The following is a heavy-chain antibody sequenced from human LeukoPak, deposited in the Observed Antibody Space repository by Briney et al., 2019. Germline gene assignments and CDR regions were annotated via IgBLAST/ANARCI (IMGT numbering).Heavy chain of an antibody. CDR3: AMLQTGASSDRWFDP. Sequence: GESLQISCKGSGYSFTNYWIAWVRQLPGKGLEWMGIIYPGDSDTSYSPSFQGQVTISADKSITTAYLQWSSLKASDTAMFYCAMLQTGASSDRWFDPWGQGTLVTVSS. CDR2: IYPGDSDT. D-gene: IGHD6-19*01. J-gene: IGHJ5*02. V-gene: IGHV5-51*01. CDR1: GYSFTNYW.